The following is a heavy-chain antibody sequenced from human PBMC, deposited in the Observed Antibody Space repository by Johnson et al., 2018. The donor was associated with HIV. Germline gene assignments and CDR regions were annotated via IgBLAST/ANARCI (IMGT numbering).Heavy chain of an antibody. CDR1: GFTFSTYA. D-gene: IGHD1-26*01. J-gene: IGHJ3*02. CDR3: ARDYREANAFDI. Sequence: QVQLVESGGGVVRPGGSLRLYCAASGFTFSTYAMHWLRQAPGKGLEWVAVIPYDGSNKYYADSVKGRFTISRDNSKNTLYLQMNSLRAEDTAVYYCARDYREANAFDIWGQGTMVTVSS. V-gene: IGHV3-30*04. CDR2: IPYDGSNK.